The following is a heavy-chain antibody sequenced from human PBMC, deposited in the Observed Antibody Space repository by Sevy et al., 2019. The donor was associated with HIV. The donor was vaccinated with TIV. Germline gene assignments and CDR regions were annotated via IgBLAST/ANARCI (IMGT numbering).Heavy chain of an antibody. CDR3: VHQDIVAFPGVRAFDY. CDR1: GFSLSTSGVG. J-gene: IGHJ4*02. CDR2: IYWDDDK. V-gene: IGHV2-5*02. D-gene: IGHD5-12*01. Sequence: SGPTLVNPTQTLTLTCTFSGFSLSTSGVGVGWIRQPPGKALEWLALIYWDDDKRYSPSLKSRLTITKDTSKNQVVLTMTNMDPVDTATYYCVHQDIVAFPGVRAFDYWGQGTLVTVSS.